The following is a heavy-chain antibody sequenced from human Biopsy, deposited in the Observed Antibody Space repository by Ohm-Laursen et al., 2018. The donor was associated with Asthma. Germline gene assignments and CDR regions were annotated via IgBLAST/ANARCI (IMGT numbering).Heavy chain of an antibody. Sequence: EASVKVSCNASGYTFNSAGITWVRQAPGQGLEWMGWISVYNGNTKVAQKLQDRVTIITDTSTSTAYMELRSLRSDDTAVYFCARAVDYSHYYGIDVWGQGTTVTVS. CDR3: ARAVDYSHYYGIDV. D-gene: IGHD3-10*01. J-gene: IGHJ6*02. V-gene: IGHV1-18*01. CDR2: ISVYNGNT. CDR1: GYTFNSAG.